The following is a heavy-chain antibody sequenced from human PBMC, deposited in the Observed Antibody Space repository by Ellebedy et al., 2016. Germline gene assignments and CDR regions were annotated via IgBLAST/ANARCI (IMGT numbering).Heavy chain of an antibody. CDR2: IYYSGST. V-gene: IGHV4-59*01. D-gene: IGHD3-9*01. CDR1: GGSISSYY. CDR3: ARSPSDILTGYYTSVYFDY. J-gene: IGHJ4*02. Sequence: SETLSLXXTVSGGSISSYYWSWIRQPPGKGLEWIGYIYYSGSTNYNPSLKSRVTISVDTSKNQFSLKLSSVTAADTAVYYCARSPSDILTGYYTSVYFDYWGQGTLVTVSS.